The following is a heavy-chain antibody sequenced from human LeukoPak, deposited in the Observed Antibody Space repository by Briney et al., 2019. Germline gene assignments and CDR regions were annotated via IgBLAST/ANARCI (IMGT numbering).Heavy chain of an antibody. Sequence: PGGSLRLSCVASGFTFSDYHMSWIRQAPGKGLEWVSYISSSSSYTNCADSVKGRFTISRGSAKNSLYLQMNSLRAEDTAVYYCARSTLYDILTEYYFDYWGQGTLVTVSS. J-gene: IGHJ4*02. CDR3: ARSTLYDILTEYYFDY. D-gene: IGHD3-9*01. CDR1: GFTFSDYH. V-gene: IGHV3-11*03. CDR2: ISSSSSYT.